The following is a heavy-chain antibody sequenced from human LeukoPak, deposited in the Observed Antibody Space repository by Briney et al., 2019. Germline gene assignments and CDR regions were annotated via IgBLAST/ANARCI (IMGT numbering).Heavy chain of an antibody. CDR2: INHSGST. CDR3: AGGVTPGGVNWFDP. D-gene: IGHD2-21*02. CDR1: GGSFSGYY. Sequence: PSEALSLTCAVYGGSFSGYYWSWLRQPPGKGLEWIGEINHSGSTNYNPSLKSRVTISVDTSKNQFSLKLSSVTAADTAVYYCAGGVTPGGVNWFDPWGQGTLVTVSS. J-gene: IGHJ5*02. V-gene: IGHV4-34*01.